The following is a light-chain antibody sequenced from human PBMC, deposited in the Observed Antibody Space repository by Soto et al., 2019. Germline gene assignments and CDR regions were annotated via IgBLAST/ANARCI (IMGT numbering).Light chain of an antibody. CDR3: QQYYITPPT. CDR1: QSVLYSSNNKNY. J-gene: IGKJ1*01. V-gene: IGKV4-1*01. CDR2: WAS. Sequence: DIVMTQSPDSLAVSLGERATINCKSSQSVLYSSNNKNYLAWYQQKPGQPPKLLIYWASIRESGVPDRFSGSGSATEFSLTISSLQAGDVAVYYCQQYYITPPTFGQGTKVEIE.